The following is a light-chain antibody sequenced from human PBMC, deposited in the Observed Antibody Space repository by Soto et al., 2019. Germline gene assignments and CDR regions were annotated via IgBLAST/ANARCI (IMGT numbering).Light chain of an antibody. V-gene: IGKV1-5*01. J-gene: IGKJ5*01. CDR1: QSISSW. CDR2: DAS. Sequence: DIQMTQSPSTLSASVGDRVTITCRASQSISSWLAWYQQKPGKAPKLLIYDASSLESGVPSRFSGSGSGTEFTLSISSLLPDDFATYYCQQYKSYSSITFGQGTRLAIK. CDR3: QQYKSYSSIT.